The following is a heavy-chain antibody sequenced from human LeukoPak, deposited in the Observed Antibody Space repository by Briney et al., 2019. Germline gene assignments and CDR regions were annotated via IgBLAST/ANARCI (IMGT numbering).Heavy chain of an antibody. CDR1: GFTFSSYW. CDR3: ARRAGAASIDY. CDR2: INSDGSST. J-gene: IGHJ4*02. Sequence: GGSLRLSCAASGFTFSSYWMHWVRQAPGKGLVWVSRINSDGSSTSYADSVKGRSTISRDNAKNTLYLQMNSLRAEDTAVYYCARRAGAASIDYWGQGTLVTVSS. D-gene: IGHD2-15*01. V-gene: IGHV3-74*01.